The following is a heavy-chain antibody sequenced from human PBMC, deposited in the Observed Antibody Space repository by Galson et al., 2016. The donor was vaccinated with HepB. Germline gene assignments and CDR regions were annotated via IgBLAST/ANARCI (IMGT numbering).Heavy chain of an antibody. D-gene: IGHD2-21*01. CDR1: RFTLSAYE. CDR2: ISSSGTTI. J-gene: IGHJ4*02. CDR3: ASGEIPFDY. V-gene: IGHV3-48*03. Sequence: SLRLSCAASRFTLSAYEMNWVRQAPGKGLEWIAYISSSGTTIKYADSVKGRFTISRDNAKNSLYLQMNSLRAEDTAVYYCASGEIPFDYWGQGTLVTVSS.